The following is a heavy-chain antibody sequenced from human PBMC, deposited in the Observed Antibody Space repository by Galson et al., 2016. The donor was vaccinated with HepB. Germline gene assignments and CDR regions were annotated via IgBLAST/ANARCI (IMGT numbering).Heavy chain of an antibody. J-gene: IGHJ4*02. V-gene: IGHV3-66*01. CDR1: GFTVSGNY. CDR3: ARGSPWWDLAARSFDS. CDR2: DYYGDNT. D-gene: IGHD1-26*01. Sequence: SLRLSCAASGFTVSGNYMSWFRQAPGKGLEWVSVDYYGDNTYYADSVKGRFTISRDNSKNTLYLQMNSLRAEDTAVYYCARGSPWWDLAARSFDSWGQGTLVTVSS.